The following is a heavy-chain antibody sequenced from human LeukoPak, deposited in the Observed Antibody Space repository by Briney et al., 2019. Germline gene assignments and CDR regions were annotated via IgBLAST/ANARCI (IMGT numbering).Heavy chain of an antibody. CDR1: RFSFSSYG. Sequence: GGSLRLSCAASRFSFSSYGMHWVRQAPGKGLEWVSAVSGSGHSTYYAHSVKGRFTISRDNSKNTVYLQLNSLSAEDTALYYCAKDEGSAGFYLFSNWGQGTQVTVSS. D-gene: IGHD3-9*01. V-gene: IGHV3-23*01. CDR3: AKDEGSAGFYLFSN. CDR2: VSGSGHST. J-gene: IGHJ4*02.